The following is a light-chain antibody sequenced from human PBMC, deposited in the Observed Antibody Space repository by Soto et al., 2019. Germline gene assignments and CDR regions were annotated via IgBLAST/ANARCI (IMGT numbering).Light chain of an antibody. CDR3: QQYNNWWT. CDR1: QSVSIS. V-gene: IGKV3-15*01. Sequence: EIVMTQSPATLSVSPGERVALSCRASQSVSISLAWYQQKPGQAPRLLIYGASTRAIGIPARFSGSGSETEFTLTISSLQPEDFAVYYCQQYNNWWTFGQGTKVEIK. J-gene: IGKJ1*01. CDR2: GAS.